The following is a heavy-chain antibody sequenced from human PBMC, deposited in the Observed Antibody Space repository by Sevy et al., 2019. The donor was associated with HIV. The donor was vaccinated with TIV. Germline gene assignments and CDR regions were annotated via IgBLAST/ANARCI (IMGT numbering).Heavy chain of an antibody. CDR2: IYSSGST. V-gene: IGHV4-59*01. J-gene: IGHJ4*02. Sequence: SETLSLTCSVSGDFINLYFWSWIRQPPGKGLEWIGYIYSSGSTNYNPSLKSRVTISLATSKDQFSLKLSSVTAADTAVSYCARESIGSVGVFEYWGQGTLVTVSS. CDR1: GDFINLYF. D-gene: IGHD6-6*01. CDR3: ARESIGSVGVFEY.